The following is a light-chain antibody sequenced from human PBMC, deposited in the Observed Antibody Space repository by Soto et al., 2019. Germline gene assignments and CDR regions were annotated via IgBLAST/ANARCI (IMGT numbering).Light chain of an antibody. CDR3: QQSYSTPPLT. CDR1: QSISSY. J-gene: IGKJ4*01. V-gene: IGKV1-39*01. Sequence: IQMTQSPSSLSASVGDRVTITFRASQSISSYLNWYQQKPGKAPKLLIYAASSLQSGVPSRFSGSGSGTDFTLTISSLQPEDFATYYCQQSYSTPPLTFGGGTKVDNK. CDR2: AAS.